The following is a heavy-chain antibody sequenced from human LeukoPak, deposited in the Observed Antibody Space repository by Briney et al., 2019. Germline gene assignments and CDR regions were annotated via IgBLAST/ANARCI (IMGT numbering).Heavy chain of an antibody. J-gene: IGHJ4*02. V-gene: IGHV3-43*01. D-gene: IGHD6-13*01. CDR3: AKAGQLGNYFDY. CDR1: GFTFDDYT. CDR2: ISWDGGST. Sequence: GGSLRLSCAASGFTFDDYTMHWVRHAPGKGLEWVSLISWDGGSTYYADSVKGRFTISRDNSKNSLYLQMNSLRTEDTALYYCAKAGQLGNYFDYWGQGTLVTVSS.